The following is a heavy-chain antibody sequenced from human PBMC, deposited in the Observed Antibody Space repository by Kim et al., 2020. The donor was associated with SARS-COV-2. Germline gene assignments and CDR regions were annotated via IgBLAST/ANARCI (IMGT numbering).Heavy chain of an antibody. CDR3: ARPEPYYDILTGYSSFDY. D-gene: IGHD3-9*01. Sequence: GGSLRLSCAASGFTFSSYGMHWVRQAPGKGLEWVAVISYDGSNKYYADSVKGRFTISRDNSKNTLYLQMNSLRAEDTAVYYCARPEPYYDILTGYSSFDYWGQGTLVTVSS. V-gene: IGHV3-33*05. J-gene: IGHJ4*02. CDR1: GFTFSSYG. CDR2: ISYDGSNK.